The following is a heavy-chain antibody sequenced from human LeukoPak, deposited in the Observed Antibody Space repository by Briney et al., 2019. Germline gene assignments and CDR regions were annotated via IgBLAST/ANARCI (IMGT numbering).Heavy chain of an antibody. J-gene: IGHJ5*02. V-gene: IGHV4-59*01. CDR3: ARAGQLELKTWFDP. CDR2: IYYSGST. CDR1: GGSISSYS. D-gene: IGHD1-7*01. Sequence: SETLSLTCTVSGGSISSYSWSWIRQPPGKGLEWIGYIYYSGSTNYNPSLKSRVTISVDTSKNQFSLKLSSVTAADTAVYYCARAGQLELKTWFDPWGQGTLVTVSS.